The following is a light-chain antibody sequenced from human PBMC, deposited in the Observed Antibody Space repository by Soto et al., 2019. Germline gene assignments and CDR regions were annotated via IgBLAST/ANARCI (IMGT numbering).Light chain of an antibody. V-gene: IGLV2-14*01. CDR3: SSYTTSSYYV. J-gene: IGLJ1*01. CDR1: SSDVGGYIY. Sequence: QSALTHPASVSGSPGQAITISCTGTSSDVGGYIYVSWYQQHPGKAPKLMIYDVTSRPSGVSYRFSGSKSGNTASLTISGLQAEEEADYYCSSYTTSSYYVFGTGTKVTVL. CDR2: DVT.